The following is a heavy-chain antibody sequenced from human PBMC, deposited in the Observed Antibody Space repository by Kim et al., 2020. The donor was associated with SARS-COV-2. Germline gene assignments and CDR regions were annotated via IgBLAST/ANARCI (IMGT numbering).Heavy chain of an antibody. Sequence: SETLSLTCTVSGGSISSGSYYWSWIRQPAGKGLEWIGRIYTSGSTNYNPSLKSRVTISVDTSENQFSLKLSSVTAADTAVYYCARDTSRIAARPWYRGGSNWFDPWGQGTLVTVSS. CDR2: IYTSGST. CDR3: ARDTSRIAARPWYRGGSNWFDP. CDR1: GGSISSGSYY. V-gene: IGHV4-61*02. J-gene: IGHJ5*02. D-gene: IGHD6-6*01.